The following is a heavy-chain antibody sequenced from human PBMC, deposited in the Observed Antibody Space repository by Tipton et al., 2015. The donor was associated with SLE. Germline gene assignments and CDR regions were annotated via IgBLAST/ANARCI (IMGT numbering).Heavy chain of an antibody. V-gene: IGHV3-23*03. CDR1: GFTFSNYA. J-gene: IGHJ5*02. Sequence: SLRLSCAASGFTFSNYAMTWVRQAPGKGLEWVAVIYSAGSTYYADFVKGRFTISRDNSKSTLFLQMNSLRAGDTAVYFCATDLREGPSWAPGTMVPVSS. CDR3: ATDLREGPS. CDR2: IYSAGST.